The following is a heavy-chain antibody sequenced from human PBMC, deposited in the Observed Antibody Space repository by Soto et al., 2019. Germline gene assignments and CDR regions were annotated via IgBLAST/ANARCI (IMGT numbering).Heavy chain of an antibody. CDR1: GFTFGSYA. CDR2: ISYDGSNK. D-gene: IGHD2-2*01. CDR3: ARDLYQLLFSVGLDY. J-gene: IGHJ4*02. Sequence: PGGSLRLSCAASGFTFGSYAMHWVRQAPGKGLEWVAVISYDGSNKYYADSVKGRFTISRDNSKNTLYLQMNSLRAEDTAVYYCARDLYQLLFSVGLDYWGQGTLVTVSS. V-gene: IGHV3-30-3*01.